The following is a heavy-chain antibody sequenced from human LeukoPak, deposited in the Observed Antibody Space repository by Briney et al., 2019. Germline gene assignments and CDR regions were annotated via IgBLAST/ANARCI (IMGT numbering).Heavy chain of an antibody. CDR2: ISGSGGST. J-gene: IGHJ4*02. Sequence: PGGSLRLSCAASGFTFSSYAMSWVRQAPGKGLEWVSAISGSGGSTYYADSVKGRFTISRDNSKNTLYLQMNSLRAEDTAVYYCAKDGVRGGSYYDFDYWGQGTLVTVSS. D-gene: IGHD1-26*01. CDR3: AKDGVRGGSYYDFDY. CDR1: GFTFSSYA. V-gene: IGHV3-23*01.